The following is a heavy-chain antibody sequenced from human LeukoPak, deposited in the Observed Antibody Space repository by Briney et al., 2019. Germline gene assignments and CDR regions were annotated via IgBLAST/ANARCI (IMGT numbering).Heavy chain of an antibody. J-gene: IGHJ4*02. CDR1: GFTFSTYA. Sequence: GGSLRLSCAASGFTFSTYALNWVRQAPGKGLEWVSALSGSGATTYYADSVKGRFTISRDNSNNTLYLQMNSLRAEDTAVYYCAREAKNTPGIAAAAGFDYWGQGALVTVSS. CDR2: LSGSGATT. D-gene: IGHD6-13*01. CDR3: AREAKNTPGIAAAAGFDY. V-gene: IGHV3-23*01.